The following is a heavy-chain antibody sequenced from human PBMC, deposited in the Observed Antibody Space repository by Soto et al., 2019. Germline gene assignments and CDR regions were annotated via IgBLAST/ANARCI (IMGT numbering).Heavy chain of an antibody. CDR2: MNPNSGNT. V-gene: IGHV1-8*01. D-gene: IGHD2-15*01. J-gene: IGHJ6*04. Sequence: GASVKVSCKASGYTFTSYDINWVRQATGQGLEWMGWMNPNSGNTGYAQKFQGRVTMTRNTFISTAYMELSSLRSEDTAVYYCARGLEDEDPYYYYNDMDVGGKGTTVTVSS. CDR3: ARGLEDEDPYYYYNDMDV. CDR1: GYTFTSYD.